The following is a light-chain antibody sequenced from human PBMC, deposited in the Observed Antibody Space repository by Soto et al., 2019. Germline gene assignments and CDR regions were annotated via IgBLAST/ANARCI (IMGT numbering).Light chain of an antibody. Sequence: EIVLTQSPATLSLSPGERATLSSRASQSVSNNLAWYQQKPGQAPRLLIYGVSTRATDIPARFSGRGSETEFTLTISSLQSEDFAVFYCQQYNNWPITFGQGTRLEIK. J-gene: IGKJ5*01. CDR1: QSVSNN. CDR2: GVS. CDR3: QQYNNWPIT. V-gene: IGKV3-15*01.